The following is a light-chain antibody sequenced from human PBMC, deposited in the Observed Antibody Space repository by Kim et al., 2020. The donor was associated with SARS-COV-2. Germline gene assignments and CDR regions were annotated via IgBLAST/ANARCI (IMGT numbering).Light chain of an antibody. CDR3: QKYNSAPWT. CDR1: QGLTNS. V-gene: IGKV1-27*01. Sequence: GDRVTITCRASQGLTNSLAWYQQKPGQVPQLLIYAASALESGVPSRFSGSGSGTDFTLTISSLQPEDVATYYCQKYNSAPWTFGQRTKVDIK. CDR2: AAS. J-gene: IGKJ1*01.